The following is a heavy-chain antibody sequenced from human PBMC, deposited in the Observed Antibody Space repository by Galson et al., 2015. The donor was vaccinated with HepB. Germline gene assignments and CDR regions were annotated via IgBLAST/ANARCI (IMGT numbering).Heavy chain of an antibody. CDR3: ARDSSYCSGGSCYSYYYYGMDV. V-gene: IGHV4-38-2*02. CDR2: IYHSGST. CDR1: GYSISSGYY. J-gene: IGHJ6*02. Sequence: SETLSLTCAVSGYSISSGYYWGWIRQPPGKGLEWIGSIYHSGSTYYNPSLKSRVTISVDTSKNQFSLKLSSVTAADTAVYYCARDSSYCSGGSCYSYYYYGMDVWGQGTTVTVSS. D-gene: IGHD2-15*01.